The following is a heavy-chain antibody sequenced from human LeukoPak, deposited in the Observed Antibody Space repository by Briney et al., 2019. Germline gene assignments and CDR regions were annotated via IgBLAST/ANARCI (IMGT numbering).Heavy chain of an antibody. CDR2: INSDGSST. V-gene: IGHV3-74*01. J-gene: IGHJ4*02. Sequence: PGGSLRLSRSASGFTFSDYWMHWVRQAPGKGLVWVSRINSDGSSTSYADSVEGRFTISRDNAKNTLYLQTNSLRAEDTAVYYCATSLSYNSSGYPYTPLDYWGQGTLVTVSS. CDR3: ATSLSYNSSGYPYTPLDY. CDR1: GFTFSDYW. D-gene: IGHD3-22*01.